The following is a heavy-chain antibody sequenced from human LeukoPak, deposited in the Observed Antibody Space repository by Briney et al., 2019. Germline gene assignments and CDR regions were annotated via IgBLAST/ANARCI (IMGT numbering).Heavy chain of an antibody. J-gene: IGHJ6*02. CDR2: IYYSGST. CDR3: ARVRAIAAAAGNSGMDV. CDR1: GGSISNAGGYY. V-gene: IGHV4-31*03. Sequence: PSQTLSLTCIVPGGSISNAGGYYWSWIRQHPGKGLEWIGYIYYSGSTYYNPSLKSRVTISVDTPKNQFSLKLSSVTAADTAVYFCARVRAIAAAAGNSGMDVWGQGTTVTVSS. D-gene: IGHD6-13*01.